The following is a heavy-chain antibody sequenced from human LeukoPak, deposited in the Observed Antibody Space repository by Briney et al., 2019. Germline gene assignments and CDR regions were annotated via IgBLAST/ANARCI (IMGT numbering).Heavy chain of an antibody. J-gene: IGHJ5*01. Sequence: GGSLRLSCAVSGFPFNKYWMNWVRQSPGKGLEWVANIKEDSSDKNYVDSMKGRSTISRDNAKNSLYLQMNSLRVEDTAVYYCARESGRFRFDSWGQGTLVTVSS. CDR3: ARESGRFRFDS. D-gene: IGHD3-3*01. V-gene: IGHV3-7*01. CDR2: IKEDSSDK. CDR1: GFPFNKYW.